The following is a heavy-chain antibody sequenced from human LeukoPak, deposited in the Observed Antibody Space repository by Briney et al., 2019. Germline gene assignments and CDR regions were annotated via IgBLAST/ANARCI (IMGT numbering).Heavy chain of an antibody. D-gene: IGHD3-22*01. V-gene: IGHV3-48*03. CDR1: GFTFSSYE. Sequence: GGSLRLSCAASGFTFSSYEMNWVRQAPGKGLEWVSYISSSGSTIYYADSVKGRFTISRDNAKNSLYLQMNSLRAEDTAVYYCARGHRYYYDSSGYNAFDIWGQGTMVTVSS. CDR2: ISSSGSTI. J-gene: IGHJ3*02. CDR3: ARGHRYYYDSSGYNAFDI.